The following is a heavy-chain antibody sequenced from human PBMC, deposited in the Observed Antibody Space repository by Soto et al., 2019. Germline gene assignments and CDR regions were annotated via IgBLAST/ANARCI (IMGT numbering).Heavy chain of an antibody. D-gene: IGHD3-16*01. J-gene: IGHJ6*02. V-gene: IGHV1-46*01. Sequence: QVQLVQSGAEVKKPGASVKVSCKASGFTFTNYFFHWVRQAPRQGLEWMGLISPYDGRTNYVQSLQGRVTLTSETSTSTGYMELSSLRSEDSAVYYCASGDGRGGRGFYCYDGMDVWGHGTTVTVSS. CDR1: GFTFTNYF. CDR3: ASGDGRGGRGFYCYDGMDV. CDR2: ISPYDGRT.